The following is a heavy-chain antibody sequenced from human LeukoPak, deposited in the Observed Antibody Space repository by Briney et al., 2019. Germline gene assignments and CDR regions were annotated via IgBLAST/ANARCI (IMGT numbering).Heavy chain of an antibody. V-gene: IGHV3-53*01. D-gene: IGHD3/OR15-3a*01. Sequence: GGSLRLSCAVSGFTISSNYMSWVRQAPGKELEWVSVIYSDGRTHYADSVKGRFTISRDNSKNTLFLQMNSLRAEDTAVYYCARADGTGGPYDYWGQGTLVTVSS. J-gene: IGHJ4*02. CDR1: GFTISSNY. CDR3: ARADGTGGPYDY. CDR2: IYSDGRT.